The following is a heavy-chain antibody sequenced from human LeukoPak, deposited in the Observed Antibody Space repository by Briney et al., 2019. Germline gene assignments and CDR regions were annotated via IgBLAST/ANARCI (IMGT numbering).Heavy chain of an antibody. V-gene: IGHV3-7*04. J-gene: IGHJ4*02. CDR1: GFTFSNYW. CDR2: IKQDGSEK. CDR3: ARAGRWDTSIDY. Sequence: GGSLRLSCAASGFTFSNYWMSWVRQAPGKGLEWVAHIKQDGSEKNYVDSVKGRFTISRDNAKNSLYLQMNSLRAEDTAVYHCARAGRWDTSIDYWGQGTLVTVSS. D-gene: IGHD3-10*01.